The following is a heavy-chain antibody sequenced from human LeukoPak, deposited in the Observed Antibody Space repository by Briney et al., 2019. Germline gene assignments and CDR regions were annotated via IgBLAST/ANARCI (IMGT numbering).Heavy chain of an antibody. V-gene: IGHV4-39*07. J-gene: IGHJ5*02. CDR3: ATLGGKRAGTTNLSNWFDP. CDR2: INHSGST. D-gene: IGHD1-7*01. Sequence: SETLSLTCTVSGDSFSSSSYYWGWIRQSPGKGLEWIGEINHSGSTNYNPSLKSRVTISIDTSKNQFSLKLTSVTAADTAVYYRATLGGKRAGTTNLSNWFDPWGQGTLVTVSS. CDR1: GDSFSSSSYY.